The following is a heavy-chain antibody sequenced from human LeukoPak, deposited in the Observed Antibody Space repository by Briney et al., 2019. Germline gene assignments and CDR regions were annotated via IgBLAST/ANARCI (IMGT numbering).Heavy chain of an antibody. D-gene: IGHD3-3*01. J-gene: IGHJ6*03. Sequence: QSGPTLVNPTQTLTLTCTFSGFSVSTSGVGVGWIRQPPGKGLEWIGSIFHSGTTYYNPSLKSRLSISVDTSKNQFSLKLSSVTAADTAVYFCGRLRGSTIFGVVILDYYMDVWGKGTTVTVSS. V-gene: IGHV4-38-2*02. CDR3: GRLRGSTIFGVVILDYYMDV. CDR1: GFSVSTSGV. CDR2: IFHSGTT.